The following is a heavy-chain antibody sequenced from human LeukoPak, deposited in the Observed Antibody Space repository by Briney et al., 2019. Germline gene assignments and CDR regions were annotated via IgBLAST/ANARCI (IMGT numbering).Heavy chain of an antibody. Sequence: GGSLRLSCAASGFTFSTYNMNWVRHGPGKGLEWISYINADSSTIQYADSVRGRFTTSRDNAKNSLYLQMNSLRAEDTAVYYCVRDNSRGQSLGVIYWGQGSLVTVSS. CDR1: GFTFSTYN. J-gene: IGHJ4*02. CDR3: VRDNSRGQSLGVIY. CDR2: INADSSTI. D-gene: IGHD3-22*01. V-gene: IGHV3-48*01.